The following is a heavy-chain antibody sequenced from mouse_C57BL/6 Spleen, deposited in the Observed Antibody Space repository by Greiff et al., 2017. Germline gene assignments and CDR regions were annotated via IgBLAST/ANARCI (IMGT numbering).Heavy chain of an antibody. V-gene: IGHV5-4*01. D-gene: IGHD2-13*01. Sequence: DVQLVESGGGLVKPGGSLKLSCAASGFTFSSYAMSWVRQTPEKRLEWVATISDGGSYTYYPDNVKGRFTISRDNAKNNLYLQMSHLKSEDTAMYYCARDRGLLGLDVWGTGTTVTVSS. CDR1: GFTFSSYA. J-gene: IGHJ1*03. CDR2: ISDGGSYT. CDR3: ARDRGLLGLDV.